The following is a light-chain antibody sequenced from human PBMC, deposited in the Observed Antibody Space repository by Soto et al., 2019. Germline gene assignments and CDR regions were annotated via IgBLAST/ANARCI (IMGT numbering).Light chain of an antibody. CDR3: QQFQSSPFT. J-gene: IGKJ3*01. CDR1: QTIFYSSNNKNY. CDR2: WAS. V-gene: IGKV4-1*01. Sequence: DIVMTQSPDSLAVSLGERATINCKSSQTIFYSSNNKNYLAWYQQKPGQPPKLLISWASTRASGVPDRFSGSGSGTDFTLTISSLQAEDVAVYYCQQFQSSPFTFGPGTKVDIK.